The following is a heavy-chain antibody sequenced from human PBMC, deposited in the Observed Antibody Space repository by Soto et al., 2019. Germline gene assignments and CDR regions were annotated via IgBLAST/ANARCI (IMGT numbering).Heavy chain of an antibody. Sequence: QVQLVQSGAAVKKPGSSVKVSCKASGGTFSSYAISWVRQAPGQGLEWMGGIIPIFGTANYAQKFQGRVTITADESTSTAYMELSSLRSEDTAVYYCARGSAIFGVVIAHGMDVWGQGTTVTVSS. CDR2: IIPIFGTA. CDR3: ARGSAIFGVVIAHGMDV. D-gene: IGHD3-3*01. V-gene: IGHV1-69*12. CDR1: GGTFSSYA. J-gene: IGHJ6*02.